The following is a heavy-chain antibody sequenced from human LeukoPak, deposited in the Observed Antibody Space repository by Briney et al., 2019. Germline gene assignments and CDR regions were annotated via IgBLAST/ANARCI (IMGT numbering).Heavy chain of an antibody. Sequence: SETLSLTCTVSGGSISSYYWSWIRQPPGKGLEWIGYIYYSGSTNYNPSLNSRVTISVDTSKNQFSLKLSSVTAADTAVYYCARVITMVRGVIITRWFDPWGQGTLVTVSS. V-gene: IGHV4-59*01. CDR1: GGSISSYY. CDR2: IYYSGST. J-gene: IGHJ5*02. D-gene: IGHD3-10*01. CDR3: ARVITMVRGVIITRWFDP.